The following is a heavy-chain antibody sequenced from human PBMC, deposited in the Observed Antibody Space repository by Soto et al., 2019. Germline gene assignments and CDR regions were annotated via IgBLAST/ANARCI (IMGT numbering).Heavy chain of an antibody. D-gene: IGHD6-13*01. CDR3: AKSAKFAAAGFFDI. CDR2: ISASGTST. V-gene: IGHV3-23*01. Sequence: GGSLRLSCTVSGFTFSSYAMTWVRQAPGKGLQWVSGISASGTSTYYVDSVKGRFTISRDNSKNTLYLQIDSLRAEDTAVYYCAKSAKFAAAGFFDIWGQGTLVTVSS. CDR1: GFTFSSYA. J-gene: IGHJ4*02.